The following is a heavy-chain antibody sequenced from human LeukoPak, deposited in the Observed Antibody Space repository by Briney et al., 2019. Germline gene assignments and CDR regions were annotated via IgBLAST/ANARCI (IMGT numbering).Heavy chain of an antibody. D-gene: IGHD3-16*01. CDR2: MNQDGSAK. J-gene: IGHJ6*02. Sequence: GGSLRLSCAASGFTFSDSWMSWVRQAPGKGLEWVANMNQDGSAKGYVDSVKGRFTISRDNARNSLYLQMSSLRPEDTAVYYCATYTHWVAGDVWGQGTTVIVSS. CDR1: GFTFSDSW. CDR3: ATYTHWVAGDV. V-gene: IGHV3-7*01.